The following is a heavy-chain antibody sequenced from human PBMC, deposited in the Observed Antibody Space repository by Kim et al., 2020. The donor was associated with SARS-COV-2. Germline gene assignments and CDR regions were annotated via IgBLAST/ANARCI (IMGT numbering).Heavy chain of an antibody. CDR2: ITRGSTYR. CDR3: ARMGAP. CDR1: GFSFSDYY. J-gene: IGHJ4*02. V-gene: IGHV3-11*06. Sequence: GGSLRLSCAASGFSFSDYYMSWMRQAPGKGLEWVSYITRGSTYRDYAVSVKGRFTISRDDAQNSLYLQMNSLGADDTAVYYCARMGAPWGQGTLVTVSS.